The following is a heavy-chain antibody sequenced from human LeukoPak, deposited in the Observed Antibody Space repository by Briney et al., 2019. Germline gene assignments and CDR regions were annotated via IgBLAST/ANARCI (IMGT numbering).Heavy chain of an antibody. D-gene: IGHD2-2*02. J-gene: IGHJ4*02. CDR2: ISRDGKRQ. V-gene: IGHV3-30*18. CDR1: GFIFNNYD. CDR3: AKDGVRYCSSTSCYTFFDY. Sequence: GGSLRLSCATSGFIFNNYDPHWVRQAPGKGLEWLATISRDGKRQFYTDSVKGRFTISRDNSKNTLYLQMNSLRAEDTAVYYCAKDGVRYCSSTSCYTFFDYWGQGTLVTVSS.